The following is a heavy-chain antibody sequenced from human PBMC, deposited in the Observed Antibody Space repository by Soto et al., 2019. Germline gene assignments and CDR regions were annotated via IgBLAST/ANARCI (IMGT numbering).Heavy chain of an antibody. J-gene: IGHJ2*01. D-gene: IGHD2-15*01. CDR3: ARDGEWPTVVGYRYFDL. Sequence: QVQLVQSGAEVKKPGASVKVSCKASGYTFTSYGISWVRQAPGQGLEWMGWISAYNGNTNYAQKLQGRVTMTTDTSTSTADMELRSLRSDDTAGYYCARDGEWPTVVGYRYFDLWGRGTLGTVSS. CDR2: ISAYNGNT. CDR1: GYTFTSYG. V-gene: IGHV1-18*01.